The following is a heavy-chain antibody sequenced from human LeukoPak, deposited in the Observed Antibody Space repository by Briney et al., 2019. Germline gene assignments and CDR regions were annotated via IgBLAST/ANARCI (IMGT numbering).Heavy chain of an antibody. CDR2: INPDGSTT. CDR3: VRIATVTTPDY. V-gene: IGHV3-74*01. J-gene: IGHJ4*02. CDR1: GFTFSTYW. Sequence: GGSLRLSCAASGFTFSTYWMHWVRQPLGKGLVWVSGINPDGSTTNYADSVKGRFTISRGNAKNTLYLQMNSLTVEDTAVYYCVRIATVTTPDYWGQETLVTVSS. D-gene: IGHD4-17*01.